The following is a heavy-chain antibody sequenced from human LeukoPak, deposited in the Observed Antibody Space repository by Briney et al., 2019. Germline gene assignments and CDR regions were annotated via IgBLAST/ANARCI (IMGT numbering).Heavy chain of an antibody. CDR3: AKNVNGGNWYYFDY. J-gene: IGHJ4*02. V-gene: IGHV3-23*01. CDR1: GFTFGSYA. CDR2: ISGNGRDT. Sequence: GGSLRLSCAASGFTFGSYAMAWVRQAPGKGLDWVSAISGNGRDTYYPDSVRGRFTISRDNSKNTLYLQMSSLRAEDTAIFYCAKNVNGGNWYYFDYWGQGTLVTVSS. D-gene: IGHD1-20*01.